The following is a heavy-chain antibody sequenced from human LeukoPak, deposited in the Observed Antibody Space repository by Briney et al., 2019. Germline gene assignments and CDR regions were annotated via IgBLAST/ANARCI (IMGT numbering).Heavy chain of an antibody. Sequence: GASVKVSCTASGYIFTRYGISWVRQAPAQGLEWMGWISPYNDNTNYAQKLQGRVTMTTDTSTSTACVELRSLRSADPAVYYCARGGVTSGIGFDYWGQGTLVTVSS. CDR2: ISPYNDNT. D-gene: IGHD6-19*01. CDR1: GYIFTRYG. J-gene: IGHJ4*02. V-gene: IGHV1-18*01. CDR3: ARGGVTSGIGFDY.